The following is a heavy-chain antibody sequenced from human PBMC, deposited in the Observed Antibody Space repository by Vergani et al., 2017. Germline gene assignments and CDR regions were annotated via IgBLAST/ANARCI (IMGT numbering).Heavy chain of an antibody. CDR2: IGTGFSST. V-gene: IGHV3-48*01. CDR3: ARGFSSGIFDY. CDR1: GFSFSNYN. D-gene: IGHD3-10*01. J-gene: IGHJ4*02. Sequence: VHLVESGGGVVPPGRSLRLSCVVSGFSFSNYNINWVRQAPGKGLEWVSYIGTGFSSTYYAASVKGRFIISRDNAKNSLYLQMNSLRADDTAVYYCARGFSSGIFDYWGQGTLVTVSS.